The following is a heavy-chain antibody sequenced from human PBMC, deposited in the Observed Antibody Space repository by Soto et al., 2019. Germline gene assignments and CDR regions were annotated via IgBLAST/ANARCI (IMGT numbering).Heavy chain of an antibody. V-gene: IGHV4-4*07. CDR1: GGAINSYY. CDR2: IYSSGST. CDR3: VSKGGYGDY. Sequence: SETPSLTCTLSGGAINSYYCNWIRQPAGKGLEWIGRIYSSGSTDYNPSLKSRVTMSIDMSKNQFSLRLSSVTAADTAVYYCVSKGGYGDYWGLGTLVTVSS. D-gene: IGHD3-16*01. J-gene: IGHJ4*02.